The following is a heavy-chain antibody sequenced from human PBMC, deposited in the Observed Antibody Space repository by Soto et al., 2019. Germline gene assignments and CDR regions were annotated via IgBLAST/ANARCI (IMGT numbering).Heavy chain of an antibody. CDR2: ISYDGSDK. V-gene: IGHV3-30*18. Sequence: QVQLVESGGGVVQPGRSLRLSCAASGFTFSSYGMHWVRQAPGKGLEWVAVISYDGSDKYYADSVNGRFTISRDNSKNTLYLQMHSLRAEDTAVYYCAKDWGRLNTVGYFDYWGQGTLVTVSS. CDR1: GFTFSSYG. J-gene: IGHJ4*02. D-gene: IGHD3-16*01. CDR3: AKDWGRLNTVGYFDY.